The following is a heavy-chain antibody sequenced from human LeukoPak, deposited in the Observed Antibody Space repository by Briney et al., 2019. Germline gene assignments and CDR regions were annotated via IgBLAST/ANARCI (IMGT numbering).Heavy chain of an antibody. J-gene: IGHJ4*02. CDR2: IYYSGST. CDR3: ATSTNSGYGR. CDR1: GGSISSYY. D-gene: IGHD3-22*01. V-gene: IGHV4-59*12. Sequence: SETLSLTCTVSGGSISSYYWSWIRQPPGKGLEWIGYIYYSGSTNYNPSLKSRVTISVDTSKNQFSLKLSSVTAADTAVYYCATSTNSGYGRWGQGTLVTVSS.